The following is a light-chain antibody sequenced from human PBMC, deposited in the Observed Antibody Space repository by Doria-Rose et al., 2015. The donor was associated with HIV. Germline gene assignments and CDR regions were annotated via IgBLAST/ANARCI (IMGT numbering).Light chain of an antibody. CDR1: QRVKSSH. J-gene: IGKJ5*01. V-gene: IGKV3-20*01. CDR3: QQYGASRGT. Sequence: TQSPGTLSLSPGERATLSCRASQRVKSSHLAWYQQKPGQAPRLLIYDAYTRATGIPDRFSDSASETDFTLTISRLELEDVAVYYCQQYGASRGTFGQGTRLEIK. CDR2: DAY.